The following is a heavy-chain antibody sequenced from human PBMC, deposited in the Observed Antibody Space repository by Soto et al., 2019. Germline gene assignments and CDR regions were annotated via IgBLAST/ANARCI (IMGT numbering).Heavy chain of an antibody. J-gene: IGHJ6*02. CDR2: IIPIFGIG. Sequence: QVQLVQSGAEVKKPGPSVKVSCKASGGTFNRYAISWVRQAPGQGLEWMGGIIPIFGIGNDAQRFQGRVTITADESTGTAYMELSSLRSEDTGVYYCARSAITLFGVVSIPPHYYSEIDVWGQGTTVTVSS. D-gene: IGHD3-3*01. CDR3: ARSAITLFGVVSIPPHYYSEIDV. CDR1: GGTFNRYA. V-gene: IGHV1-69*01.